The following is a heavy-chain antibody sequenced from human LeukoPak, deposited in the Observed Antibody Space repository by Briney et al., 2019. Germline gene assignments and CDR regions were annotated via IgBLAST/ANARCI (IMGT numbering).Heavy chain of an antibody. D-gene: IGHD4-11*01. J-gene: IGHJ5*02. V-gene: IGHV4-59*11. CDR3: ARDREGRDYSNHWWFGP. CDR2: IYYSGST. CDR1: GGSISSHY. Sequence: PSETLSLTCTVSGGSISSHYWSWIRQPPGKGLEWIGYIYYSGSTNYNPSLKSRVTISVDTSKNQFSLKLSSVTAADTAVYYCARDREGRDYSNHWWFGPWGQGTLVTVSS.